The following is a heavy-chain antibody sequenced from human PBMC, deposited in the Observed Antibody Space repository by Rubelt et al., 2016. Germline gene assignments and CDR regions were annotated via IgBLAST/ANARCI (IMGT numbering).Heavy chain of an antibody. Sequence: QVQLVQSGSELKKPGASVKVSCKASGYTFTSYAMNWVRQAPGQGLEWMGWINTNTGNPTYAQGFAGRVGFSLDTAVSTAYLQVSSLRAEDSAVYYCARDPSSWQGWLLWGQGTLVTVSS. J-gene: IGHJ4*02. CDR3: ARDPSSWQGWLL. V-gene: IGHV7-4-1*02. D-gene: IGHD6-13*01. CDR2: INTNTGNP. CDR1: GYTFTSYA.